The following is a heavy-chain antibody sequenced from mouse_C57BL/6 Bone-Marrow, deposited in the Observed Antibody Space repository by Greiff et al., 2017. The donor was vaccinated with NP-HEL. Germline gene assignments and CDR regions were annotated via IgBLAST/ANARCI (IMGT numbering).Heavy chain of an antibody. CDR3: ATITFYAMDY. V-gene: IGHV1-19*01. CDR2: INPYNGGT. Sequence: EVQLQESGPVLVKPGASVKMSCKASGYTFTDYYMNWVKQSHGKSLEWIGVINPYNGGTSYNQKFKGKATLTVDKSSSTAYMELNSLTSEDSAVYYCATITFYAMDYWGQGTSVTVSS. J-gene: IGHJ4*01. CDR1: GYTFTDYY. D-gene: IGHD1-2*01.